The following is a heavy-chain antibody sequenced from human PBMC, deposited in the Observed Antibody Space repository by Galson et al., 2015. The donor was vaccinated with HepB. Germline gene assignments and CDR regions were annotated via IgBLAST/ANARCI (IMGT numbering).Heavy chain of an antibody. CDR2: IIPIFGTA. J-gene: IGHJ4*02. V-gene: IGHV1-69*06. CDR3: ARTFYDYVWGSYGSLYDY. CDR1: GGTFSSYA. Sequence: SVKVSCKASGGTFSSYAISWVRQAPGQGLEWMGGIIPIFGTANYAQKFQGRVTITADKSTSTAYMELSSLRSEDTAVYYCARTFYDYVWGSYGSLYDYWGQGILVTVSS. D-gene: IGHD3-16*01.